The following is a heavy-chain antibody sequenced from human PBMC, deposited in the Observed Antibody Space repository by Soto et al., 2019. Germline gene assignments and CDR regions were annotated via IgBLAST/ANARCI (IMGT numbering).Heavy chain of an antibody. V-gene: IGHV3-30*18. CDR3: AKVPDYGDYDGYFDY. CDR1: GFTFSSYG. CDR2: ISYDGSNK. J-gene: IGHJ4*02. D-gene: IGHD4-17*01. Sequence: GGSLRLSCAASGFTFSSYGMHWVRQAPGKGLEWVAVISYDGSNKYYADSVKGRFTISRDNSKNTLYLQMNSLRAEDTAVYYCAKVPDYGDYDGYFDYWGQGTLVTVS.